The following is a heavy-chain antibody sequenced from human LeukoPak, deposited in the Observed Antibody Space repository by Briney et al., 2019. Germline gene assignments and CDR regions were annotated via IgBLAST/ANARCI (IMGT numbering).Heavy chain of an antibody. Sequence: PSETLSLTCTVSGGSVSSGSYYWGWIRQPPGKGLEWIGSINYSGSTYYNPSLKSRVTISVDTSKNQFSLKLSSVTAADTAVYYCARLNYYDSSGYYATRDFDYWGQGTLVTVSS. J-gene: IGHJ4*02. CDR3: ARLNYYDSSGYYATRDFDY. CDR1: GGSVSSGSYY. CDR2: INYSGST. D-gene: IGHD3-22*01. V-gene: IGHV4-39*01.